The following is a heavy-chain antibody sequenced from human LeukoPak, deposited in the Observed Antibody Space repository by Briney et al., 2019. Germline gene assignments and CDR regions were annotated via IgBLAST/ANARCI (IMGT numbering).Heavy chain of an antibody. V-gene: IGHV7-4-1*02. CDR2: INPNTGNP. J-gene: IGHJ4*02. CDR3: AIDQPVAGVSNFDS. Sequence: ASVKVSCKASGYTFTRYAMNWLRQAPGQGLEWMGWINPNTGNPTYAQAFTGRFVFSLDTSVSAAYLQISSLNTEDTAVYYCAIDQPVAGVSNFDSWGQGTLVTVSS. CDR1: GYTFTRYA. D-gene: IGHD6-19*01.